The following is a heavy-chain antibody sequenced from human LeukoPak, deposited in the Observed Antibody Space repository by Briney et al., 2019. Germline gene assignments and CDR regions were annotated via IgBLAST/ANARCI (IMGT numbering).Heavy chain of an antibody. Sequence: PSETLSLTCAVYGVSFSGYYWSWIRQPPGKGLEWIGEINHSGSTNYNPYLKSRVTISVATSKNQFSLKLSSVTAADTAVYYCARGRKYYYGSGSYYGDWGQGTLVTVSS. CDR3: ARGRKYYYGSGSYYGD. D-gene: IGHD3-10*01. CDR1: GVSFSGYY. CDR2: INHSGST. J-gene: IGHJ4*01. V-gene: IGHV4-34*01.